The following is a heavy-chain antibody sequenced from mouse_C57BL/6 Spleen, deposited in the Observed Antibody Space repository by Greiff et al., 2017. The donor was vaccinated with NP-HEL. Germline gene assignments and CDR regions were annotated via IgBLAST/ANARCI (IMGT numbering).Heavy chain of an antibody. Sequence: QVQLKQSGAELVKPGASVKMSCTASGYTFTSYWITWVKQRPGQGLEWIGDIYPGSGSTNYNENFKSKATLTVDTSSSTAYMQLSSLTSEDSAVYYCAKYDYDEGGYAMDYWGQGTSVTVSS. D-gene: IGHD2-4*01. CDR1: GYTFTSYW. CDR3: AKYDYDEGGYAMDY. V-gene: IGHV1-55*01. J-gene: IGHJ4*01. CDR2: IYPGSGST.